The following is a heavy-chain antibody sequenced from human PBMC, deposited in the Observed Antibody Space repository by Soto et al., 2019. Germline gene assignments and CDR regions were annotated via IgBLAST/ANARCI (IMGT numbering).Heavy chain of an antibody. Sequence: QVQLQESGPGLVKPSETLSLTCTVSGGSITSYYWSWIRQPPGKGLEWIGYVFHSGITGYSPSLKSRVTISVDASKNLFSLKLISVTAADTAVYYCARDQNGSPYFDYWGQGTLVTVSS. CDR2: VFHSGIT. CDR1: GGSITSYY. D-gene: IGHD1-26*01. CDR3: ARDQNGSPYFDY. V-gene: IGHV4-59*01. J-gene: IGHJ4*02.